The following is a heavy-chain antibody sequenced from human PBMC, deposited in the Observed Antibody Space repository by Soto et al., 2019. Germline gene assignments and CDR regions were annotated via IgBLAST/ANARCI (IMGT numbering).Heavy chain of an antibody. V-gene: IGHV1-69*01. CDR3: AGSYKYGSGTYDAFDI. J-gene: IGHJ3*02. D-gene: IGHD3-10*01. Sequence: QVQLMQSGTEVKKPGSSVKVSCKASGGTFSSYAISWVRQAPGQGLEWMGGIIPIFGTTNLVQKFQGRVSITADESTSTADMELSSLRSEDTAWYYCAGSYKYGSGTYDAFDIWGQGTMVTVSS. CDR1: GGTFSSYA. CDR2: IIPIFGTT.